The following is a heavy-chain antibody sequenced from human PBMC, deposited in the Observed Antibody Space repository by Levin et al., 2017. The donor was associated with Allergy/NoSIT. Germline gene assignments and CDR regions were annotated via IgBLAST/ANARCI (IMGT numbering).Heavy chain of an antibody. Sequence: GGSLRLSCAASGFTFNNYAMSWVRQAPGKGLEWVSAIINSGVGTYYADSVKGRFTTSRDNSKNTMYLQMNSLRAEDTAVYFCAKDAIRGSDQPYYFAYWGQGTLVTASS. J-gene: IGHJ4*02. CDR3: AKDAIRGSDQPYYFAY. D-gene: IGHD6-19*01. CDR1: GFTFNNYA. V-gene: IGHV3-23*01. CDR2: IINSGVGT.